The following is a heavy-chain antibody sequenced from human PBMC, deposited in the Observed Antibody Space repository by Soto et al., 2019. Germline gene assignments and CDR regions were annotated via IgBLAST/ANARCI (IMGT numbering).Heavy chain of an antibody. CDR2: IYNRGST. CDR1: GGPISSSY. V-gene: IGHV4-59*08. CDR3: ARSDGRY. J-gene: IGHJ4*02. Sequence: SETLSLTCTVFGGPISSSYWSWIRQPPGKGLEWIGHIYNRGSTNYNPSLKSRVTISLDMSKNHFSLKLSSVTAADTAVYYCARSDGRYWGQGTLVTVSS.